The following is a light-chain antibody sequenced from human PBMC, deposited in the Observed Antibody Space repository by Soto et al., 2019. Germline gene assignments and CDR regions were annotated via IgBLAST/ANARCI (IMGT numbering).Light chain of an antibody. CDR1: QSVSKY. V-gene: IGKV1-39*01. J-gene: IGKJ1*01. Sequence: DIQMTQSPSSLSASVGDRITINCRASQSVSKYLNWYQHKLGKAPELLIYAASSLYSGVPSRFSGSGSGTYFTLTISNLQPADSASYYCQQTYTSPGTFGQGTKVEIK. CDR3: QQTYTSPGT. CDR2: AAS.